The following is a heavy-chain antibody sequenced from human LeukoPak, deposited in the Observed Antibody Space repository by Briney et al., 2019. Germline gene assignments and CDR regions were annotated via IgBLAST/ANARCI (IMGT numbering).Heavy chain of an antibody. V-gene: IGHV4-59*12. J-gene: IGHJ4*02. CDR2: IYSTGNT. D-gene: IGHD2-21*01. CDR3: ARDLWSTGAGVFDF. CDR1: GGSISSYY. Sequence: SETLSLTCTVSGGSISSYYWSWIRQPPGKGLEWIGSIYSTGNTLYTPSLKSRVAISVDTSKNSFSLNLHSVTAADTAVYYCARDLWSTGAGVFDFWGQGALVAVSS.